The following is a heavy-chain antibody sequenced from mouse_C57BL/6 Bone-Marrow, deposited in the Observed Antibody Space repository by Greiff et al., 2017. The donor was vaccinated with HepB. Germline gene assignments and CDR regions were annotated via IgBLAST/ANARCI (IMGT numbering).Heavy chain of an antibody. Sequence: LVESGAELVRPGASVTLSCKASGYTFTDYEMHWVKQTPVHGLEWIGAIDPETGGTAYNQKFKGKAILTADKSSSTAYMELRSLTSEDSAVYYCTRWVLRYPAWFAYWGQGTLVTVSA. CDR2: IDPETGGT. D-gene: IGHD1-1*01. V-gene: IGHV1-15*01. J-gene: IGHJ3*01. CDR1: GYTFTDYE. CDR3: TRWVLRYPAWFAY.